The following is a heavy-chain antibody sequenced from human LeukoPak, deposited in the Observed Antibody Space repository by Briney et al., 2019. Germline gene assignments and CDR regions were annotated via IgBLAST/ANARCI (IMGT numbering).Heavy chain of an antibody. J-gene: IGHJ4*02. Sequence: GGSLRLSCAASGFTFSSYSMSWVRQAPGKGLEWVSGISGSGGSTYYADSVKGRFTISRDNSKNTLYLQMNSLSAEDTAVYYCAKPNAADYYDSSGSYFDYWGQGTLVTVSS. D-gene: IGHD3-22*01. CDR3: AKPNAADYYDSSGSYFDY. V-gene: IGHV3-23*01. CDR2: ISGSGGST. CDR1: GFTFSSYS.